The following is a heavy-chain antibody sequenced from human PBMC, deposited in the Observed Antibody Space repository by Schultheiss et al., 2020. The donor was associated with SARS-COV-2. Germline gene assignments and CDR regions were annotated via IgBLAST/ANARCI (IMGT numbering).Heavy chain of an antibody. Sequence: GGSLRLSCAASGFNLRIYAMSWVRQAPGKGLEWVSSVGGSGAGAHYADSVKGRFTVTRDNSKNTLYLQMNSLRAEDTAVYYCARARGAPGGYWGQGTLVTVSS. J-gene: IGHJ4*02. CDR3: ARARGAPGGY. CDR1: GFNLRIYA. CDR2: VGGSGAGA. V-gene: IGHV3-23*01. D-gene: IGHD2-8*02.